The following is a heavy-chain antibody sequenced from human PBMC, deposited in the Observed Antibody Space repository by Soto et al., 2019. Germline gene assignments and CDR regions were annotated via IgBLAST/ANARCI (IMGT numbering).Heavy chain of an antibody. CDR1: CGSISRYY. CDR3: TRAGRIVARPRVANYYFDY. D-gene: IGHD6-6*01. V-gene: IGHV4-59*07. CDR2: NYYSGST. J-gene: IGHJ4*02. Sequence: PSHTLSLTCTVSCGSISRYYWSWLRQPPGKGLEWIGYNYYSGSTNYNPSLKSRVTISVDTSKNQFSLKLSSLTAADTAVYYCTRAGRIVARPRVANYYFDYWGQGTLVTVSS.